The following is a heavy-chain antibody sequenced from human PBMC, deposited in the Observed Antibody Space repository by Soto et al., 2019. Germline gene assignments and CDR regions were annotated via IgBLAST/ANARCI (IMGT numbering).Heavy chain of an antibody. CDR1: GFTFSSYA. Sequence: GGSLRLSCAASGFTFSSYAMSWVRQAPGKGLEWVSAISGNGGSTYYADSVKGRFTISRDNSKNTLYLQMNSLRAEDTAVYYCAKSRDYGDYEDNSCYSCMDVWGQGTTVTVSS. J-gene: IGHJ6*02. V-gene: IGHV3-23*01. D-gene: IGHD4-17*01. CDR3: AKSRDYGDYEDNSCYSCMDV. CDR2: ISGNGGST.